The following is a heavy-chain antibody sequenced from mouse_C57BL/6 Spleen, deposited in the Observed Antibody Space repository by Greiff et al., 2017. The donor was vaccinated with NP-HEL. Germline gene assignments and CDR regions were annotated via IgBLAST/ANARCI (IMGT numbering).Heavy chain of an antibody. Sequence: QVQLQQPGAELVKPGASVPLSCKASGYTFTSYWMHWVTQRPGPGLEWIGMIPPNSGSTTSTETFTSKATLTVDKSSSKAYMQLSSLTSEDYAVYYCARSDYYVSSYEFDYWGQGTTLTVSS. V-gene: IGHV1-64*01. CDR2: IPPNSGST. J-gene: IGHJ2*01. CDR3: ARSDYYVSSYEFDY. D-gene: IGHD1-1*01. CDR1: GYTFTSYW.